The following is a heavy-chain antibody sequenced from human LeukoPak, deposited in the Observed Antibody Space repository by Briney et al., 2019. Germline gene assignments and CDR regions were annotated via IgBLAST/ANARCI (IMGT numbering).Heavy chain of an antibody. Sequence: PSETLSLTCAVYGGSFSGYYWSWIRQPPGKGLEWIGSIYYSGSTYYNPSLKSRVTISVDTSKNQFSLKLSSVTAADTAVYYCARQGGTGDYWGQGTLVTVSS. D-gene: IGHD3-10*01. V-gene: IGHV4-34*01. CDR3: ARQGGTGDY. CDR1: GGSFSGYY. CDR2: IYYSGST. J-gene: IGHJ4*02.